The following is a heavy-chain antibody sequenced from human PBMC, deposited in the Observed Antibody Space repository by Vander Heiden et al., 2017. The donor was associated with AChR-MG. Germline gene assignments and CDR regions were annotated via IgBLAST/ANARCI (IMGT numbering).Heavy chain of an antibody. J-gene: IGHJ3*02. CDR3: ASFRGNWNTQNLI. D-gene: IGHD1-1*01. V-gene: IGHV4-34*01. Sequence: QVQLQQWGAGLLKPSETLSLTCAVYGGSFSGYYWSWIRQPPGKGLEWIGEINHSGSTNYNPSLKSRVTISVDTSKNQLSLKLSSVTAADTAVYYCASFRGNWNTQNLIWGQGTMVTVSS. CDR2: INHSGST. CDR1: GGSFSGYY.